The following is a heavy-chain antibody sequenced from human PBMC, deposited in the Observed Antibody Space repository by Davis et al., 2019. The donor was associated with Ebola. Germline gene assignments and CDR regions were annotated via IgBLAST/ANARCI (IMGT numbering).Heavy chain of an antibody. CDR2: INHSGST. J-gene: IGHJ2*01. V-gene: IGHV4-34*01. CDR3: ARSVFYDSTGYYVHWYYDL. D-gene: IGHD3-22*01. CDR1: GGSFSGYY. Sequence: GSLRLSCAVYGGSFSGYYWSWIRQPPGKGLEWIGEINHSGSTNYNPSLKSRVTISVDTSKNQFSLKLSSVTAADTAVYYCARSVFYDSTGYYVHWYYDLWGRGTLVTVSS.